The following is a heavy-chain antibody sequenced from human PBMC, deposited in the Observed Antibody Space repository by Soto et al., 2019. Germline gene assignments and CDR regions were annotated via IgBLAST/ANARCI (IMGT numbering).Heavy chain of an antibody. Sequence: SETLSLTCTVSGGSISSSSYYWGWIRQPPGKGLEWIRSIYYSGSTYYNPSLKSRVTISVDTSKNQFSLKLSSVTTADTAVYYCARYDYEIIDAFDIWGQGTMVTVSS. CDR2: IYYSGST. CDR1: GGSISSSSYY. V-gene: IGHV4-39*01. CDR3: ARYDYEIIDAFDI. J-gene: IGHJ3*02. D-gene: IGHD4-17*01.